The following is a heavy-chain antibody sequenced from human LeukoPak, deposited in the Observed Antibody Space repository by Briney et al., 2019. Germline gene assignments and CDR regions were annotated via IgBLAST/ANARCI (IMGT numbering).Heavy chain of an antibody. J-gene: IGHJ4*02. V-gene: IGHV3-33*01. CDR2: IWYDGRNK. D-gene: IGHD6-6*01. CDR1: GFIFSNHG. CDR3: ARDIAARRLDY. Sequence: GGALRLSCAASGFIFSNHGMHWVRQAPGKGLEGVAVIWYDGRNKYYADSVKGRFTISRDNSKNTLYLQMNSLRAEDTAVYYCARDIAARRLDYWGQGTLVTVSS.